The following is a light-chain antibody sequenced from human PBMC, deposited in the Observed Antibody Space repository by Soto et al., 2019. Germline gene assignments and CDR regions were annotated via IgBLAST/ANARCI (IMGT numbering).Light chain of an antibody. CDR2: AAS. V-gene: IGKV1-5*03. J-gene: IGKJ1*01. CDR3: QQNNSYLWT. CDR1: QSISSW. Sequence: IQMSQSPATLSVYVGDNGSSTYRASQSISSWLAWYQQKPGKAPKLLIYAASSLESGVPSRFSGSGSGTEFTLTISSLQPDDFATYYCQQNNSYLWTFGQGTKVDNK.